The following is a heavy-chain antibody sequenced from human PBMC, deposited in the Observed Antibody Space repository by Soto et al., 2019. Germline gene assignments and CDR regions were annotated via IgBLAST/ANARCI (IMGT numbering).Heavy chain of an antibody. CDR1: GFTISNYG. V-gene: IGHV3-30-3*01. CDR3: ATTRVGPCSSSICFSGIFDGMDV. D-gene: IGHD2-2*01. Sequence: GGSLRLSCAASGFTISNYGMHWVRQAPGKGLEWVAVISYDGTITYYADSVKGRFTISRDNSKNTLYLQMNSLRAEDTAVYYCATTRVGPCSSSICFSGIFDGMDVWGQGTTVTVSS. CDR2: ISYDGTIT. J-gene: IGHJ6*02.